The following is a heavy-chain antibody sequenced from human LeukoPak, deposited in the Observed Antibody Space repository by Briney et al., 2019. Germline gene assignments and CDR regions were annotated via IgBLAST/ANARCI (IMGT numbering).Heavy chain of an antibody. Sequence: SQTLSLTCTVSGGSISSGGYYWSWIRQHPGKGLEWIVYIYYSGSTYYNPSLKSRVTISVDTSKNQFSLKLSSVTAADTAVYYCAADRGYCSGGSCYQGNYFDYWGQGTLVTVSS. CDR1: GGSISSGGYY. D-gene: IGHD2-15*01. CDR2: IYYSGST. CDR3: AADRGYCSGGSCYQGNYFDY. J-gene: IGHJ4*02. V-gene: IGHV4-31*03.